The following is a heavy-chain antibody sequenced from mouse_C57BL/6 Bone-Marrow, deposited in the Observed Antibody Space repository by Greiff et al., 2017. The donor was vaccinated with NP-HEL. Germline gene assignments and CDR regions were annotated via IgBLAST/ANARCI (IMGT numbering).Heavy chain of an antibody. CDR3: AKKDGYCSYYFDY. J-gene: IGHJ2*01. CDR2: IWGGGST. V-gene: IGHV2-9*01. Sequence: VMLVESGPGLVAPSTCLSISCTASGFSLTSYGVDWVRQPPGKGLEWLGVIWGGGSTTYNPAPMSRRSTITDNSTSQAFFIMNSLQTDDTAMYDCAKKDGYCSYYFDYWGQGTTLTVSS. CDR1: GFSLTSYG. D-gene: IGHD2-3*01.